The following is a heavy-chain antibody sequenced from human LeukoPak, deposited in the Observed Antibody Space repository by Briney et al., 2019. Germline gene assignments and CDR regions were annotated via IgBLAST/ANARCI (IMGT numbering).Heavy chain of an antibody. CDR3: ARPLYGDYVSGAFDI. Sequence: GGSLRLSCAASGLTVSSNYMSWVRQAPGKGLEWVSVIYSGGSTYYADSVKGRFTISGDNSKNTLYLQMNSLRPEDTAMYYCARPLYGDYVSGAFDIWGQGTMVTVSS. D-gene: IGHD4-17*01. J-gene: IGHJ3*02. V-gene: IGHV3-53*01. CDR1: GLTVSSNY. CDR2: IYSGGST.